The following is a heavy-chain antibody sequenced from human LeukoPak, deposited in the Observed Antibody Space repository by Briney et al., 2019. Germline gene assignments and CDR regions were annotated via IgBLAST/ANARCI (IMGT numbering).Heavy chain of an antibody. V-gene: IGHV3-53*01. J-gene: IGHJ4*02. CDR1: GFTVSSNY. Sequence: GGSLRLSCAASGFTVSSNYMSWVRQAPGKGLEWVSVTYSGGSTYYADSVKGRFTISRDNSKNTLYLQMNSLRAEDTAVYYCARTQYYYDSSPTYYFDYWGQGTLVTVSS. CDR2: TYSGGST. D-gene: IGHD3-22*01. CDR3: ARTQYYYDSSPTYYFDY.